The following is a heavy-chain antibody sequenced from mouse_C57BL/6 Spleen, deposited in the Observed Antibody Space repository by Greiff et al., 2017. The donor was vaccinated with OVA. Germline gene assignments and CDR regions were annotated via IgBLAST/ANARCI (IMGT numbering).Heavy chain of an antibody. D-gene: IGHD1-1*01. V-gene: IGHV1-42*01. CDR3: ARGPYYSLAY. Sequence: EVKLQESGPELVKPGASVKISCKASGYSFTGYYMNWVKQSPEKSLEWIGEINPSTGGTTYNQKFKAKATMTVDKSSSTAYMQLKILTSEDSAVYYCARGPYYSLAYWGQGTLVTVSA. CDR1: GYSFTGYY. J-gene: IGHJ3*01. CDR2: INPSTGGT.